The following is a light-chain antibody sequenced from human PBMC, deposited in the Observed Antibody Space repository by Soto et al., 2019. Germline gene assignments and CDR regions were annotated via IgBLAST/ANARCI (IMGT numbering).Light chain of an antibody. CDR1: QSVSSSY. J-gene: IGKJ3*01. Sequence: EIVLTQSPGTLSLSPGERATLSCRASQSVSSSYLAWYQQKPGQAPRLLIYGASSRATGIPDRFSGSGFGTDFTLTISRLETAVFAVYSCPHYGIQPFTFGPRTKVDIK. CDR3: PHYGIQPFT. V-gene: IGKV3-20*01. CDR2: GAS.